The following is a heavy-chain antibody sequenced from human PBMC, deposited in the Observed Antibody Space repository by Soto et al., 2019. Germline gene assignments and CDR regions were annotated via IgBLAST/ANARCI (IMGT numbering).Heavy chain of an antibody. V-gene: IGHV1-3*01. CDR3: ASGMVRGAPGYAFDI. D-gene: IGHD3-10*01. J-gene: IGHJ3*02. CDR1: GCTFTSYA. CDR2: INAGNGNT. Sequence: ASVKVSCKASGCTFTSYAMHWVRQAPGQRLEWMGWINAGNGNTKYSQKFQGRVTITRDTSASTAYMELSSLRSEDTAVYYCASGMVRGAPGYAFDIWGQGTMVTVSS.